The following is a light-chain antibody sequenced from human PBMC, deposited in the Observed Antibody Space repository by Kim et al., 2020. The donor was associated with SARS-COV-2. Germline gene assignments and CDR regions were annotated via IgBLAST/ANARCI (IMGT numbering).Light chain of an antibody. CDR1: QDIKNW. CDR2: AAA. V-gene: IGKV1-12*01. CDR3: QQAISFPLS. J-gene: IGKJ4*01. Sequence: GDRVTITCRASQDIKNWLAWYQQKPGNPPKLLIYAAASLQSGVPSRFSGSGSGTDFTLTISSLQPEDFATYFCQQAISFPLSFGGGTKVEIK.